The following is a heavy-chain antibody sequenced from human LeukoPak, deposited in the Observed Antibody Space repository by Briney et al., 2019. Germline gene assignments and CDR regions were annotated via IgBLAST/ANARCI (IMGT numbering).Heavy chain of an antibody. J-gene: IGHJ4*02. CDR3: AKGSYYDSSGSFYFDY. D-gene: IGHD3-22*01. CDR1: GFTFSSYA. V-gene: IGHV3-23*01. Sequence: PGGSLRLSCAASGFTFSSYAMSWVRQAPGKGLEWVSGISGSGDNTYYADSVKGRFTISRDNSKNTLYVQVNSLGTEDTAAYCCAKGSYYDSSGSFYFDYWGQGTLVTVSS. CDR2: ISGSGDNT.